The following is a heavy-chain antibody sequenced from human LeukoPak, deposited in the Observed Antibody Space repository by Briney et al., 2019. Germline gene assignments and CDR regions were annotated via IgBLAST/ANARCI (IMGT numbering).Heavy chain of an antibody. CDR3: ARDLHIVVVPTTPGF. D-gene: IGHD2-2*01. Sequence: GGSLRLSCAASGFIFSNYWMSWVRQAPGKGLEWVANIQQDGSEKYYVDSVKGRFTISRDNAKNSLYLQMNSLRAEDTAVYYCARDLHIVVVPTTPGFWGQGTLVTVSS. CDR1: GFIFSNYW. CDR2: IQQDGSEK. V-gene: IGHV3-7*03. J-gene: IGHJ4*02.